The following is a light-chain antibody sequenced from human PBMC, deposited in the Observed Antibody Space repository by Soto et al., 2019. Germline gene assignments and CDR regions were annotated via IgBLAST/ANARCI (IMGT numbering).Light chain of an antibody. Sequence: ELVMTQSAANRSGSPGERANSSCGASQSVSGDYIAWYQQKSGQAPRLVIYGASNRATDIPDRFSGSGSGIDVDLTISRLETEDFAVYYCQKYGDSSITFGQGTRLEIK. CDR1: QSVSGDY. V-gene: IGKV3-20*01. J-gene: IGKJ5*01. CDR3: QKYGDSSIT. CDR2: GAS.